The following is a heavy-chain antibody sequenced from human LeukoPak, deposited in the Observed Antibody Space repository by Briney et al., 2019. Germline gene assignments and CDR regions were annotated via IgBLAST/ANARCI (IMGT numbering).Heavy chain of an antibody. CDR3: ATQDVYGDYFDY. CDR1: GGSVSSGSYY. V-gene: IGHV4-61*01. J-gene: IGHJ4*02. D-gene: IGHD4-17*01. CDR2: IYYTGST. Sequence: KPSETLSLTCTVSGGSVSSGSYYWSWIRQPPGKGLEWIGYIYYTGSTNYNPSLKSRVTISVHMSKNQFSLILSSVTAADTAVYYCATQDVYGDYFDYWGLGTLVTFSS.